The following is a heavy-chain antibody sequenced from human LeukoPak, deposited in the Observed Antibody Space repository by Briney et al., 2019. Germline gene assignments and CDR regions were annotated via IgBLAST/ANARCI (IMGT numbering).Heavy chain of an antibody. Sequence: GASVKVSCKASGYTFTSDDINWVRQATGQGLEWMGWMNPNSGNTGYAQKFQGRVTMTRNTSISTAYMELSSLRSEDTAVYYCARGLGIVATIGSYYYFDYWGQGTLVTVSS. CDR2: MNPNSGNT. CDR3: ARGLGIVATIGSYYYFDY. V-gene: IGHV1-8*01. CDR1: GYTFTSDD. D-gene: IGHD5-12*01. J-gene: IGHJ4*02.